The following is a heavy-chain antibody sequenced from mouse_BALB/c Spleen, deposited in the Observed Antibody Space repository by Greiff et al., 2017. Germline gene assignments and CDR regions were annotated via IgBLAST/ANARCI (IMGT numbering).Heavy chain of an antibody. Sequence: QVQLQQSGAELVKPGASVKLSCKASGYTFTSYWMHWVKQRPGQGLEWIGEIDPSDSYTNYNQKFKGKATLTVDKSSSTAYMQLSSLTSEDSAVYYCARRTTMIYYAMDYWGQGTSVTVSS. CDR2: IDPSDSYT. CDR3: ARRTTMIYYAMDY. V-gene: IGHV1-69*02. J-gene: IGHJ4*01. CDR1: GYTFTSYW. D-gene: IGHD2-4*01.